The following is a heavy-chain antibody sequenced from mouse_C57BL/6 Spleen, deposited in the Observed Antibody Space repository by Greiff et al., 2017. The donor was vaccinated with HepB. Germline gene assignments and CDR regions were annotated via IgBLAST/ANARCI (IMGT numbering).Heavy chain of an antibody. CDR3: ARRELGRGAWFAY. CDR2: IHPNSGST. D-gene: IGHD4-1*01. Sequence: QVQLQQPGAELVKPGASVKLSCKASGYTFTSYWMHWVKQRPGQGLEWIGMIHPNSGSTNYNEKFKSKATLTVDKSSSTAYMQLSSLTSEDSAVYYCARRELGRGAWFAYWGQGTLVTVSA. CDR1: GYTFTSYW. V-gene: IGHV1-64*01. J-gene: IGHJ3*01.